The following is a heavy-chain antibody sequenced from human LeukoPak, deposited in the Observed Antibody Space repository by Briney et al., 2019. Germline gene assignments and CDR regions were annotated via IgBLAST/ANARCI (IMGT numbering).Heavy chain of an antibody. Sequence: ASVKVSCKASGYTFTSYYMHWVRQAPGQGLEWMGWINPNSGGTNYAQKFQGRVTVTRDTSISTAYMELSRLRSDDTAVYYCARAGGAAGDYYYYYGMDVWGQGTTVTVSS. D-gene: IGHD3-10*01. CDR2: INPNSGGT. J-gene: IGHJ6*02. V-gene: IGHV1-2*02. CDR3: ARAGGAAGDYYYYYGMDV. CDR1: GYTFTSYY.